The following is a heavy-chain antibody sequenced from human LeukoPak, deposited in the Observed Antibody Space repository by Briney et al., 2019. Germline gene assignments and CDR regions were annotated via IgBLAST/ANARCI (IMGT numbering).Heavy chain of an antibody. D-gene: IGHD6-19*01. CDR3: ARDSDATVAATAY. CDR1: GFTFSSYG. CDR2: ISYDGSNK. V-gene: IGHV3-30*03. J-gene: IGHJ4*02. Sequence: GGSLRLSCAASGFTFSSYGMHWVRQAPGKGLEWVAVISYDGSNKYYADSVKGRFTISRDNSKNTLYLQMNSLRAEDTAMYYCARDSDATVAATAYWGQGTLVTVSS.